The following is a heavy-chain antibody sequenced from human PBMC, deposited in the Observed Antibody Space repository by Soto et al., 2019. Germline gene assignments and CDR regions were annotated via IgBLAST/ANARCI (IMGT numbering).Heavy chain of an antibody. CDR3: SRYGGSGSYPQCHFDY. V-gene: IGHV4-59*08. CDR2: IYYSGST. D-gene: IGHD3-10*01. J-gene: IGHJ4*02. Sequence: SETLSLTSTVSGGTISSYDWSWIRQPPGKGLEWIGYIYYSGSTNYNPSLKSRVTISVDTSKNQFSLKLSSVTAADTAVYYFSRYGGSGSYPQCHFDYWGQGTLVTVSS. CDR1: GGTISSYD.